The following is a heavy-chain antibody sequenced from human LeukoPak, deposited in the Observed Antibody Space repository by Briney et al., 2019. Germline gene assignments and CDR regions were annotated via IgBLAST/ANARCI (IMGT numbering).Heavy chain of an antibody. CDR3: ARLEPTMVGGVFEAFDI. Sequence: GESLKISCKGSGYSFTSYWIGWVRQMPGKGLEWMGIIYPGDSDTRYSPSFQGQVTISADKSISTAYLQWSSLKASDTAMYYCARLEPTMVGGVFEAFDIWGQGTMVTVSS. J-gene: IGHJ3*02. CDR1: GYSFTSYW. D-gene: IGHD3-10*01. CDR2: IYPGDSDT. V-gene: IGHV5-51*01.